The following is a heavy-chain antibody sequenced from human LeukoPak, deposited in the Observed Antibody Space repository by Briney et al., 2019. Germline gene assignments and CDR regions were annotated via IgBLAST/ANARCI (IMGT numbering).Heavy chain of an antibody. Sequence: GASVKVSCKASGYTFTSYGISWVRQAPGQGLEWMGGIIPIFGTANYAQKFQGRVTITADESTSTAYMELSSLRSEDTAVYYCARASPRDCSSTSCALGAFDIWGQGTMVTVSS. J-gene: IGHJ3*02. CDR1: GYTFTSYG. D-gene: IGHD2-2*01. CDR3: ARASPRDCSSTSCALGAFDI. V-gene: IGHV1-69*13. CDR2: IIPIFGTA.